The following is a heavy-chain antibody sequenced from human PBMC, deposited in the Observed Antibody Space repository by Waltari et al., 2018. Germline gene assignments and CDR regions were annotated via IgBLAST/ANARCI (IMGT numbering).Heavy chain of an antibody. V-gene: IGHV1-8*01. J-gene: IGHJ4*02. Sequence: QVQLVQSGPEVKQPGASVKVSCEASGYIFTDYDINWVRQAPGQGFEWMGGMNPNSGKTGYAQKFQGRVTMTMNTPTSRAYIELRDLRSDDTAVYYCTRRREFFGPDYWGQGSLVTVSA. CDR3: TRRREFFGPDY. CDR2: MNPNSGKT. D-gene: IGHD3-3*01. CDR1: GYIFTDYD.